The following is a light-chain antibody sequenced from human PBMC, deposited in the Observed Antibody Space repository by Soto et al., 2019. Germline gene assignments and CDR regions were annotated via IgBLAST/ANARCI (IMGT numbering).Light chain of an antibody. J-gene: IGKJ1*01. CDR1: QSISTF. Sequence: DIRMTQSPSTLSASVGDRVTITCLASQSISTFLAWYQQKPGQAPKLLIYDASTLQSGVPSRFSASGSGTEFALTISGLQPDDFAVYYCQQYNRYAVTFGQGTKVDI. CDR3: QQYNRYAVT. CDR2: DAS. V-gene: IGKV1-5*01.